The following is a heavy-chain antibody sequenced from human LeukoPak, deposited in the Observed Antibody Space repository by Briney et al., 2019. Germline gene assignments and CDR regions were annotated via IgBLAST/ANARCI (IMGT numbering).Heavy chain of an antibody. CDR3: ARGGWEFDY. J-gene: IGHJ4*02. CDR1: GFTFSSYA. CDR2: ISSSGGST. Sequence: PGGSLRLSCAASGFTFSSYAMSWVRQAPGKGLEWVSAISSSGGSTYYADSVKGRFTISRDNAKNSLYLQMNSLRAEDTAVYYCARGGWEFDYWGQGTLVTVSS. V-gene: IGHV3-23*01. D-gene: IGHD6-19*01.